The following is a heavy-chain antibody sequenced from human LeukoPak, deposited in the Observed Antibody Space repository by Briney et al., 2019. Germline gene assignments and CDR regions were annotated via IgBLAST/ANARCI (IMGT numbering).Heavy chain of an antibody. D-gene: IGHD4-11*01. CDR2: IYYRGST. Sequence: PSETLPLTCTVSGGSISIGFHYWSWIRHHPGKGLEWIGSIYYRGSTYYNPSLKSRVTMSVDTSKNQFSLKLSSVTAADTAVYYCARGPYRNSFDYWGQGTLVTVSS. CDR3: ARGPYRNSFDY. CDR1: GGSISIGFHY. J-gene: IGHJ4*02. V-gene: IGHV4-31*03.